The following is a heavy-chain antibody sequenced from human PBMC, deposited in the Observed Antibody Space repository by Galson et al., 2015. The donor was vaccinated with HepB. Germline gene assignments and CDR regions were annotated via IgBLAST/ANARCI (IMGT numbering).Heavy chain of an antibody. Sequence: SLRLSCAASGFTFSSNYMSWVRQAPGKGLEWVSVIYSGGSTYYADSVKGRFTISRDNSKNTLYLQMNSLRAEDTAVYYCARARGGWKQQPVDYWGQGTLVTVSS. J-gene: IGHJ4*02. CDR2: IYSGGST. CDR1: GFTFSSNY. V-gene: IGHV3-66*01. CDR3: ARARGGWKQQPVDY. D-gene: IGHD6-13*01.